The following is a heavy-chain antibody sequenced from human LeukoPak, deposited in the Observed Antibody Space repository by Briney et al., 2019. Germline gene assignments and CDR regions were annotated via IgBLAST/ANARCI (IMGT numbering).Heavy chain of an antibody. CDR3: ARGDDYGGANDA. J-gene: IGHJ5*02. CDR2: SYYSGSP. CDR1: GGSINGFY. D-gene: IGHD4-23*01. V-gene: IGHV4-59*12. Sequence: SETLSLTCTVSGGSINGFYWSWFRQPPGKGLEYVGYSYYSGSPNYNLSLKSLLTISVDMSKNQISLKLRSVTAADTAVYYCARGDDYGGANDAWGQGILVTVSS.